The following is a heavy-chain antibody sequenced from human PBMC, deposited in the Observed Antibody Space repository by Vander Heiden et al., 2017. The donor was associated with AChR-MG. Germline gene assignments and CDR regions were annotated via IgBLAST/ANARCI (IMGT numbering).Heavy chain of an antibody. V-gene: IGHV3-7*01. CDR2: IKQDGSEI. CDR3: AFGSNWDYFDY. J-gene: IGHJ4*02. Sequence: EVQLVESGGGLVQPGGSLRLSCAASALTFSSYWLSWVRQAPGKGLEWVANIKQDGSEIYYVGSVQGRFTISRDNAKNSLYLQMNSLRAEDTAVYHCAFGSNWDYFDYWGQGTLVSVSS. CDR1: ALTFSSYW. D-gene: IGHD6-13*01.